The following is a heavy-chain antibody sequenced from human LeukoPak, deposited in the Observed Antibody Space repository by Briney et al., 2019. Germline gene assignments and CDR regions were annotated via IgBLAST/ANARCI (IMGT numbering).Heavy chain of an antibody. D-gene: IGHD6-6*01. V-gene: IGHV3-23*01. CDR1: GFTFSSYA. J-gene: IGHJ6*03. Sequence: PGGSLRLSCAASGFTFSSYAMSWVRQAPGKGLEWVSAISGSSGSTYYADSVKGRFTISRDNSKNTLYLQMNSLRAEDTAVYYCARDSPSRDSSDYMDVWGKGTTVTVSS. CDR3: ARDSPSRDSSDYMDV. CDR2: ISGSSGST.